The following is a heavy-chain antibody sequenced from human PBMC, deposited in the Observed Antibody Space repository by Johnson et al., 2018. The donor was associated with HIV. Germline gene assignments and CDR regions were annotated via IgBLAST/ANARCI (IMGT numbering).Heavy chain of an antibody. J-gene: IGHJ3*02. CDR1: GFTFDDYA. CDR3: AKDMGGNWNYDAFDI. D-gene: IGHD1-7*01. V-gene: IGHV3-9*01. CDR2: ISWTSASL. Sequence: VQLVESGGGLVQPGRSLRLSCAASGFTFDDYAMHWVRQAPGKGLEWVSGISWTSASLGYADSVQGRFTISRDNAKNSLYLQMSSLSAEDTALYYCAKDMGGNWNYDAFDIWGQGTMVTVSS.